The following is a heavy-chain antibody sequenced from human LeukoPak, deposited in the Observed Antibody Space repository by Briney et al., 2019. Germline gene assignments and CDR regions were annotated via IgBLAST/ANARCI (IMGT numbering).Heavy chain of an antibody. Sequence: GGSLRLSCAASGFTFSTYGMYWVRQAPGKGLEWVAVIWYDGSNKNYADSVKGRFTISRDNSKNTLYLQMNSLRVEDTAMYYCARDRRYYYGSGSSPTFDYWGQGTLVTVSS. CDR2: IWYDGSNK. J-gene: IGHJ4*02. D-gene: IGHD3-10*01. CDR3: ARDRRYYYGSGSSPTFDY. CDR1: GFTFSTYG. V-gene: IGHV3-33*01.